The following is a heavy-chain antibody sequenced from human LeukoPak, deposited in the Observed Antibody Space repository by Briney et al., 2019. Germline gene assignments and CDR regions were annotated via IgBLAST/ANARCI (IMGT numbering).Heavy chain of an antibody. V-gene: IGHV4-39*07. D-gene: IGHD3-10*01. CDR3: ARLRGGYGSGSYDAFDI. J-gene: IGHJ3*02. CDR2: INYSGST. Sequence: SETLSLTCTVSGGSISRSSYYWGWIRQPPGKGLEWIGTINYSGSTYYNPSLKSRVTISVDTSKNQFSLKLSSVTAADTAVYYCARLRGGYGSGSYDAFDIWGQGTMVTVSS. CDR1: GGSISRSSYY.